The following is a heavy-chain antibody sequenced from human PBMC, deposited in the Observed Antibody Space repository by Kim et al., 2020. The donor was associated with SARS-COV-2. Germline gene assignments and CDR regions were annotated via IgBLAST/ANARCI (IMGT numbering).Heavy chain of an antibody. CDR2: ISYEGSKT. V-gene: IGHV3-30*18. J-gene: IGHJ4*03. Sequence: GGSLRLSCAVSGFNFNNFGMPWVRQAPGKGLEWVSIISYEGSKTHYADSLKGRFTISRDSSKNTLYLQMNSLRPEDTAGYFCAKANSCFMSTVGGESGGIFTWGQRAPVTASS. CDR1: GFNFNNFG. CDR3: AKANSCFMSTVGGESGGIFT. D-gene: IGHD3-16*01.